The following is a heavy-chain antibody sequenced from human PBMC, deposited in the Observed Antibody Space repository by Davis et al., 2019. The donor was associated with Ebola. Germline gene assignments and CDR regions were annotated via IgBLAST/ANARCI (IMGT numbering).Heavy chain of an antibody. CDR3: ARDISDLYYYGMDV. CDR2: IIPIFGTA. V-gene: IGHV1-69*06. CDR1: GGTFSSYA. J-gene: IGHJ6*02. Sequence: SVKVSCKASGGTFSSYAISWVRQAPGQGLEWMGGIIPIFGTANYAQKFQGRVTITADKSTSTAYMELSSLRSEDTAVYYCARDISDLYYYGMDVWGQGTTVTVSS.